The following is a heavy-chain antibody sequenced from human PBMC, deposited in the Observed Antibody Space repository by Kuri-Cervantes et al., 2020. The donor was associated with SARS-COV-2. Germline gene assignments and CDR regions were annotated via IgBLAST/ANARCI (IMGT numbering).Heavy chain of an antibody. D-gene: IGHD5-18*01. CDR3: ARQEVDTAMVAGAYYYYGMDV. CDR2: IYPGDSDT. Sequence: KVSCKGSGYSLTSYWIGWVRQMPGKGLEWMGIIYPGDSDTRYSPSFQGQVTISADKSISTAYLQWSSLKASDTAMYYCARQEVDTAMVAGAYYYYGMDVWGQGTTVTVSS. CDR1: GYSLTSYW. J-gene: IGHJ6*02. V-gene: IGHV5-51*01.